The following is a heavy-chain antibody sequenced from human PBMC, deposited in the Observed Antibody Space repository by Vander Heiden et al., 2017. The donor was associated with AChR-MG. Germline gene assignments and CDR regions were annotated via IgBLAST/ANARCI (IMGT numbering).Heavy chain of an antibody. D-gene: IGHD3-10*01. Sequence: EVLLLESGGGLVQPGGSLRLSCAASGFTFSSYAMSWVRQAPGKGLEWVSTISDSGGSTYYPDSVKGRFNISRDNSRNTLYLQMNSLRANDTAVYYCAKDRHRVSLIRGVIDYWGQGTLVTVSS. J-gene: IGHJ4*02. CDR3: AKDRHRVSLIRGVIDY. V-gene: IGHV3-23*01. CDR2: ISDSGGST. CDR1: GFTFSSYA.